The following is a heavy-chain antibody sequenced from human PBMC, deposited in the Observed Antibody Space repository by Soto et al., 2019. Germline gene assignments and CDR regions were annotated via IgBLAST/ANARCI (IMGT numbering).Heavy chain of an antibody. CDR2: IIPIFGTA. Sequence: QAQLEQSGGEVKKPGSSVKVSYKASRVAFSKFIVTWVRQAPGLGLEWVGGIIPIFGTANYAQKFQGRVTITADESTSTSYMEVNNLRSEDTAVYYCATVRYSSPMGYYYGMDVWGQGTTVTVSS. CDR3: ATVRYSSPMGYYYGMDV. J-gene: IGHJ6*02. V-gene: IGHV1-69*01. CDR1: RVAFSKFI. D-gene: IGHD6-19*01.